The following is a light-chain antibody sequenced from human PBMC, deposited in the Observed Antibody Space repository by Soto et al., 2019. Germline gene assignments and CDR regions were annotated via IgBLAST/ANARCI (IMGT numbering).Light chain of an antibody. V-gene: IGKV3D-15*01. Sequence: IVMTLEQDTLSVSAGERATLSCRASQGVRCDVAWYQQKPGQPPRLVISGASTRAPGIPARFSGFGSGTDFTLTISSLQSEDFAIYYCQQYKNWPAITFGHGTRLEI. CDR3: QQYKNWPAIT. J-gene: IGKJ5*01. CDR2: GAS. CDR1: QGVRCD.